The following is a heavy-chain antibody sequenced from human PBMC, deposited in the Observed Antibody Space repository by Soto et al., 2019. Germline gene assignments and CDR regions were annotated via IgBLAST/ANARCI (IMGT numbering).Heavy chain of an antibody. J-gene: IGHJ6*02. CDR1: GFTFSSYA. CDR2: ISGSGGST. CDR3: AKGFLERSYYYYGTDV. D-gene: IGHD3-3*01. V-gene: IGHV3-23*01. Sequence: GSLRLSCAASGFTFSSYAMSWVRQAPGKGLEWVSAISGSGGSTYYADSVKGRFTISRDNSKNTLYLQMNSLRAEDTAVYYCAKGFLERSYYYYGTDVWGQGTTVTVSS.